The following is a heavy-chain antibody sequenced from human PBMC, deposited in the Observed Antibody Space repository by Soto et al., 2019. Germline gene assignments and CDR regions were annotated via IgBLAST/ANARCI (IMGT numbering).Heavy chain of an antibody. V-gene: IGHV3-74*01. Sequence: PGGSLRLSCAASGFTFSSYWMHWVRQAPGKGLVWVSRINSDGSSTSYADSVKGRFTISRDNAKNTLYLQMNSLRAEDTAVYYCASRIPNLGVHCSSTSCYHNYYYYMDVWGKGTTVTVSS. CDR2: INSDGSST. D-gene: IGHD2-2*01. CDR3: ASRIPNLGVHCSSTSCYHNYYYYMDV. J-gene: IGHJ6*03. CDR1: GFTFSSYW.